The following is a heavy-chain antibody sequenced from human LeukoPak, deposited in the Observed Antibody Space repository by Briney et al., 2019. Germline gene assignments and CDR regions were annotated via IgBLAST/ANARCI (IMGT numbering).Heavy chain of an antibody. D-gene: IGHD2-15*01. CDR2: IYYSGST. CDR1: GGSISSYY. CDR3: ARAPRYCSGGSCYTGASGI. V-gene: IGHV4-59*01. Sequence: SETLSLTCTVSGGSISSYYWSWVRQAPGKGLEWIGFIYYSGSTNYNPPLKSRVTISVDTSKNQCSLKLSSVTAADTAVYYCARAPRYCSGGSCYTGASGIWGQETMVTVSS. J-gene: IGHJ3*02.